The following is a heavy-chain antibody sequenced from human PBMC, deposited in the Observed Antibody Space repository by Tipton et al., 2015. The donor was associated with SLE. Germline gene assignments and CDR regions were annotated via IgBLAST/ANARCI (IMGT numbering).Heavy chain of an antibody. D-gene: IGHD7-27*01. CDR3: ARVLTGRRLFDY. V-gene: IGHV4-4*02. CDR1: GGSISSSNW. CDR2: IYHSGST. Sequence: TLSLTCAVSGGSISSSNWWSWVRQPPGKGLEWIGEIYHSGSTNYNPSLKSRVSMSVDKTENQFSLKLYFMAAADTGVYYCARVLTGRRLFDYWGQGTVVSVSS. J-gene: IGHJ4*02.